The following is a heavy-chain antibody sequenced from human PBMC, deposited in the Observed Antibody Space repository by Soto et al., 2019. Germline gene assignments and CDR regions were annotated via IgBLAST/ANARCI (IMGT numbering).Heavy chain of an antibody. J-gene: IGHJ4*02. V-gene: IGHV1-2*02. Sequence: QVQLVQSGAEVKKPGASVKVSCKASGYTFTGYYMHWVRQAPGQGLEWMGWINPNSGGTNYAQKFQGRVTMTRDTSISTAYMELSRLRSDDTAVYYCARSLPSWARPNKNSITIFGVVDYWGQGTLVTVSS. D-gene: IGHD3-3*01. CDR1: GYTFTGYY. CDR3: ARSLPSWARPNKNSITIFGVVDY. CDR2: INPNSGGT.